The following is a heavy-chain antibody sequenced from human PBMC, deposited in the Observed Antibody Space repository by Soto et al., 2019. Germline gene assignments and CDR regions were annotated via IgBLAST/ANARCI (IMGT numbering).Heavy chain of an antibody. D-gene: IGHD6-19*01. Sequence: PGGSLRLSCAASGFTFSSYGLHWVRQAPGKGLEWVAVIWYDGSNKYYADSVKGRFTISRHNPNNTLYLQMSSLRVEDTAVYYCARKSLAVAGSAGWYFDLWGRGTLVTVSS. CDR1: GFTFSSYG. CDR2: IWYDGSNK. CDR3: ARKSLAVAGSAGWYFDL. V-gene: IGHV3-33*01. J-gene: IGHJ2*01.